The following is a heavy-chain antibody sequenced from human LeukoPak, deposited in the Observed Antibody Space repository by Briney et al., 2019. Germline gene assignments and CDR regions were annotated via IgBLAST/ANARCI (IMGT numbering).Heavy chain of an antibody. CDR2: IYTSGRT. V-gene: IGHV4-4*07. CDR1: GGSLTSYS. D-gene: IGHD1-26*01. J-gene: IGHJ4*02. CDR3: ARENSGSYREFDY. Sequence: PESLSLTCTVPGGSLTSYSWCWIRAPAGKRVWWIGRIYTSGRTNCNASPKSPVSMSVDTSKNQFSLKLSSVTAADTAVFYWARENSGSYREFDYRGQGTLVTVSS.